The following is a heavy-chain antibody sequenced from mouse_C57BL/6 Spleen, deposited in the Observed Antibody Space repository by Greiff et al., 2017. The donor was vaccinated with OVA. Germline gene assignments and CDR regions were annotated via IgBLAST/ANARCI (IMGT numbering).Heavy chain of an antibody. D-gene: IGHD3-2*02. Sequence: EVQLVESGRGLVKPGGSLKLSCAASGFTFSSYAMSWVRQTPEKRLEWVATISDGGSYTYYPDNVKGRFTISRDNAKNNLYLQMSHLKSEDTAMYYCARALDSSGSPYYAMDYWGQGTSVTVSS. CDR2: ISDGGSYT. CDR1: GFTFSSYA. J-gene: IGHJ4*01. V-gene: IGHV5-4*01. CDR3: ARALDSSGSPYYAMDY.